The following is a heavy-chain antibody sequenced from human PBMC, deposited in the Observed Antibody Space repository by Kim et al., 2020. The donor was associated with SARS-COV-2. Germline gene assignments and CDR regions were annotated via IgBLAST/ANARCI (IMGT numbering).Heavy chain of an antibody. CDR2: IYYSGST. J-gene: IGHJ5*02. CDR3: ARSWGSYHNWFDP. D-gene: IGHD3-16*02. Sequence: SETLSLTCTVSGGSISSGGYYWSWIRQHPGKGLEWIGYIYYSGSTYYNPSLKSRVTISVDTSKNQFSLKLSSVTAADTAVYYCARSWGSYHNWFDPWGQGTLVTVSS. CDR1: GGSISSGGYY. V-gene: IGHV4-31*03.